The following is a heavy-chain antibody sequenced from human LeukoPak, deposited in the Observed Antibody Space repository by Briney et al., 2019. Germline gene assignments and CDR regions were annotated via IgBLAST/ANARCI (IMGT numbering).Heavy chain of an antibody. CDR3: TRGSRGRRDN. Sequence: ASVKVSCKASGSTFTSCDINWVRQATGPGLEWMGWMNPNSGNTGYGQSFQGRITMTRDIYIGTAYMELSNLTSEDTAIYYCTRGSRGRRDNWGQGTLVTVS. J-gene: IGHJ4*02. CDR2: MNPNSGNT. V-gene: IGHV1-8*01. CDR1: GSTFTSCD.